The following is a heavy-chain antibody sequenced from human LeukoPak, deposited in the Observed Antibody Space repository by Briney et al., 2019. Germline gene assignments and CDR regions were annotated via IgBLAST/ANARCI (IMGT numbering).Heavy chain of an antibody. J-gene: IGHJ5*02. D-gene: IGHD3-3*01. CDR2: IYHSGST. CDR1: GYSISSGYY. Sequence: PSETLSLTCAVSGYSISSGYYWGWLRPPPGKGLEWIGSIYHSGSTYYNPSLKSRVTISVDTSKNQFSLKLSSVTAADTAVYYCARVLRIFGVVSVFDPWGQGTLVTVSS. CDR3: ARVLRIFGVVSVFDP. V-gene: IGHV4-38-2*01.